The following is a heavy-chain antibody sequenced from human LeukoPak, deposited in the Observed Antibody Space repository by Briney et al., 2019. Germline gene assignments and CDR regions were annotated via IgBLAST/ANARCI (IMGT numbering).Heavy chain of an antibody. J-gene: IGHJ4*02. D-gene: IGHD2-21*02. V-gene: IGHV1-2*02. Sequence: ASVKVSCKASGYTFTGYYMHWVRQAPGQGLEWMGWINPNSGGTNYAQKFQGRVTMTRDTSISTAYMELSRLRSDDTAVYYCARGPCGGDCYWEDYWGQGTLVTVSS. CDR3: ARGPCGGDCYWEDY. CDR1: GYTFTGYY. CDR2: INPNSGGT.